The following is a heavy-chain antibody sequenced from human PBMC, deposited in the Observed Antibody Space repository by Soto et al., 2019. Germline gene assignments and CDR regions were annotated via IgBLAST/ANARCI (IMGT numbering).Heavy chain of an antibody. V-gene: IGHV4-39*01. CDR1: GGSISSSSYY. CDR2: IYSLGNT. CDR3: ARPIYDSSGYYYAY. Sequence: MQLRESGPGLVKPSETLSLTCTVSGGSISSSSYYWGWIRQPPGQGLEWLGTIYSLGNTYYNPSLKSRVTISVDKSKSQLFLKLSSVTAPDTAVYYCARPIYDSSGYYYAYWGQGTLVTVSS. D-gene: IGHD3-22*01. J-gene: IGHJ4*02.